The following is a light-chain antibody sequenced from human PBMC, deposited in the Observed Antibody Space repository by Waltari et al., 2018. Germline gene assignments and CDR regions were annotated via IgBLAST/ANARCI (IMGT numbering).Light chain of an antibody. CDR3: CSYAGSSTLV. Sequence: QSALTQPASVSGSPGQSITISCTGTSSDVGSYNLVSWYQQHPGKAPKLMIYEGSKRPPGVSNRFSGSRSGNTASLPISGLQAEDEADYYCCSYAGSSTLVFGGGTKLTVL. V-gene: IGLV2-23*01. J-gene: IGLJ2*01. CDR2: EGS. CDR1: SSDVGSYNL.